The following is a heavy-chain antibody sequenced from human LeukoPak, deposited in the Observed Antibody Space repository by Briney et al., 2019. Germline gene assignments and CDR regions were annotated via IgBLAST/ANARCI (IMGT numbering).Heavy chain of an antibody. V-gene: IGHV4-34*01. Sequence: ETLSLTCAVYGGSFSGYYWSWIGQPPGKGLEWIGEINHSGSTNYNPSLKSRVTISVDTSKNQFSLRLSSVTAADTAVYYCARVLEGSSGQHWYFDLWGRGTLVPVSS. CDR1: GGSFSGYY. D-gene: IGHD6-19*01. CDR2: INHSGST. CDR3: ARVLEGSSGQHWYFDL. J-gene: IGHJ2*01.